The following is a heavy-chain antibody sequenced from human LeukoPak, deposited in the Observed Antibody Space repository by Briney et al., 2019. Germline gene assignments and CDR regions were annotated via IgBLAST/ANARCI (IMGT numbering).Heavy chain of an antibody. J-gene: IGHJ4*02. CDR2: IYTSGST. CDR1: GGSISSYY. D-gene: IGHD4-17*01. V-gene: IGHV4-4*07. Sequence: GSLRLSCTVSGGSISSYYWSWIRQPAGKGLEWIGRIYTSGSTNYNPSLKSRVTMSVDTSKDQFSLKLSSVTAADTAVYYCASAYYGDYEEIFDYWGQGTLVTVSS. CDR3: ASAYYGDYEEIFDY.